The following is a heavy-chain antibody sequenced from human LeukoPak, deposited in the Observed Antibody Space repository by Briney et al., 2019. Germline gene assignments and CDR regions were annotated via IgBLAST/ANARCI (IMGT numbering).Heavy chain of an antibody. CDR3: TTAPNIVVVPAATP. CDR2: IKSKTDGGTT. D-gene: IGHD2-2*01. CDR1: GFTFSNAW. V-gene: IGHV3-15*01. Sequence: GGCLRLSWAASGFTFSNAWMSWVRQAPGKGLEWVGRIKSKTDGGTTDYAAPVKGRFTISRDDSKNTLYLQMNSLKTEDTAVYYCTTAPNIVVVPAATPWGQGTLVTVSS. J-gene: IGHJ5*02.